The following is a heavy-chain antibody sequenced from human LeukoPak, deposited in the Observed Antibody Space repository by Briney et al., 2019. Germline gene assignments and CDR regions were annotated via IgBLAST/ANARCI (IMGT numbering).Heavy chain of an antibody. Sequence: GGSLRLSCTASGFTFSSYWMHWFRQAPGKELMWVSRINSDGSSTSHADSVKGRFTISRDNAKNTLYLQMNSLRAEDTAVYYCAREWELLYYYYGMDVWGQGTTVTVSS. D-gene: IGHD1-26*01. V-gene: IGHV3-74*01. CDR2: INSDGSST. CDR3: AREWELLYYYYGMDV. CDR1: GFTFSSYW. J-gene: IGHJ6*02.